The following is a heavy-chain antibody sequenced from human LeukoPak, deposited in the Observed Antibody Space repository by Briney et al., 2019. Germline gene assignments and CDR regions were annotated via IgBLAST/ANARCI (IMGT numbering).Heavy chain of an antibody. V-gene: IGHV3-48*02. CDR3: ARDQRATYYYDSSGYSKDAFDI. J-gene: IGHJ3*02. Sequence: GGSLRLSCAASGFTFSSYSMNWVRQAPGEGLEWVSYISSSSSTIYYADSVKGRFTISRDNAKNSLYLQMNSLRDEDTAVYYCARDQRATYYYDSSGYSKDAFDIWGQGTMVTVSS. D-gene: IGHD3-22*01. CDR1: GFTFSSYS. CDR2: ISSSSSTI.